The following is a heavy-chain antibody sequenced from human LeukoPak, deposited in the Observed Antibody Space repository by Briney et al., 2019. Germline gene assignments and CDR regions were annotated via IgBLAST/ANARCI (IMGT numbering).Heavy chain of an antibody. Sequence: GGSLRLSCEASGFTFRTYGMAWVRQAPGKGPEWVSGITGSSTWTYYADSVKGRFTISRDNSNNTLHLQMNSLTAEDTAIYYCARELVSLGTGYFDLWGRGTLVTVSS. CDR1: GFTFRTYG. V-gene: IGHV3-23*01. D-gene: IGHD7-27*01. CDR3: ARELVSLGTGYFDL. J-gene: IGHJ2*01. CDR2: ITGSSTWT.